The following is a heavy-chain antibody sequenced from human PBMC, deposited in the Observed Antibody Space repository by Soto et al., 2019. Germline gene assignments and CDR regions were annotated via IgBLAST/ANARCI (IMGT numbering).Heavy chain of an antibody. CDR3: ARDTPMAT. CDR2: IYHSGST. J-gene: IGHJ4*02. CDR1: GGSISSSNW. D-gene: IGHD2-8*01. Sequence: TSETLSLTCTVSGGSISSSNWWSWVRQPPGKGLEWIGEIYHSGSTSYDPSLKSRVTLSVDKSENQFSLKLYSVTAADTAVYFCARDTPMATWGQGTLVTVSS. V-gene: IGHV4-4*02.